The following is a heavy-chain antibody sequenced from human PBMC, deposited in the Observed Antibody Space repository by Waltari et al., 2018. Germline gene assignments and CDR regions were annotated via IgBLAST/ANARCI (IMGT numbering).Heavy chain of an antibody. CDR3: AKSRGFEY. J-gene: IGHJ4*02. D-gene: IGHD3-10*01. Sequence: EVQLVESGGGLVQPGGSLRLSCEASGFTFSRYWLSWVRQTQGKGLEWVANINYDGRQKYYVDSVKVRFAISRDNARNSVYLQMNSLRVEDTAVYYCAKSRGFEYWGQGALITVSS. CDR1: GFTFSRYW. V-gene: IGHV3-7*01. CDR2: INYDGRQK.